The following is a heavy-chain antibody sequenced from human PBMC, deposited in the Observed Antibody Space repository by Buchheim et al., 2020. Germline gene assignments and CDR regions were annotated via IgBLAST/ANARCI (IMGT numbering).Heavy chain of an antibody. V-gene: IGHV3-7*01. CDR1: GLTFSSYW. CDR3: AKDADYGMDV. Sequence: EVQLVESGGGLVQPGGSLRLSCAASGLTFSSYWMSWVRQAPGKGLEWVANIKQDGSEKYYVDSVKGRFTISRDNAKNSLYLQMNSLRAEDTAMYYCAKDADYGMDVWGQGTT. J-gene: IGHJ6*02. CDR2: IKQDGSEK.